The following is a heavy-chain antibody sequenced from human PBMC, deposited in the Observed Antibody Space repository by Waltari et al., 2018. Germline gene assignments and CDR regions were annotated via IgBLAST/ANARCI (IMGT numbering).Heavy chain of an antibody. J-gene: IGHJ4*02. V-gene: IGHV3-73*01. Sequence: EEQMVESGGDLVKPGGSLKLSCAASGFIFSDSAIHWVRQAPGKGLEWVGRSRTKTNNNATAYGASVKGRFTISRDDSRNVAYLQMNSLKTEDTALYYCARHDPLDYWGQGTLVTVSS. CDR1: GFIFSDSA. CDR2: SRTKTNNNAT. CDR3: ARHDPLDY.